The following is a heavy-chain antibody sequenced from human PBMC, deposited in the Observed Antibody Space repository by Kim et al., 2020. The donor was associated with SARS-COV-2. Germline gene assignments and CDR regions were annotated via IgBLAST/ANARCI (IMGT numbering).Heavy chain of an antibody. J-gene: IGHJ4*02. CDR1: GDSVSSNSAA. CDR3: ARDGDNTGRFDY. CDR2: TYYRSQWYN. Sequence: SQTLSLTCAISGDSVSSNSAAWHWIRQSPSRGLEWLGRTYYRSQWYNDSAISVKSRITINPDTSKNEFSLQLNSVTPEDSAVYYCARDGDNTGRFDYWGQGTLVTVSS. D-gene: IGHD2-21*02. V-gene: IGHV6-1*01.